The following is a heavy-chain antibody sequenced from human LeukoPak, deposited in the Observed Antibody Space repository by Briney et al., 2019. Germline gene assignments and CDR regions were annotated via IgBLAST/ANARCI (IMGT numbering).Heavy chain of an antibody. CDR1: GFIFEDYA. D-gene: IGHD3-10*01. CDR2: ITRNSDRK. V-gene: IGHV3-9*01. Sequence: PGGSLRLSCAAAGFIFEDYAMHWVRHAPGKGLEWVSRITRNSDRKDYVTSVRGRFTISRDNAKNSLYLQMNSLRVEDTALYYCAKDRVDGYYGLDVWGQGTTVAVSS. J-gene: IGHJ6*02. CDR3: AKDRVDGYYGLDV.